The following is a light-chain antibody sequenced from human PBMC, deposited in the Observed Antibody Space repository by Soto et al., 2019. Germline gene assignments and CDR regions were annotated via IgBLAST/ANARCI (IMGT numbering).Light chain of an antibody. CDR2: EVI. Sequence: QSALTQPPSASGSPGQSVTISCTGSSSDVGGYEYVSWYQQHPGKAPKLIIYEVIKRPSGVPDRFSGSKSGNTASLTISGLQAEDEADYYCCSYAGSYTWVFGGGTKVTVL. CDR1: SSDVGGYEY. J-gene: IGLJ3*02. CDR3: CSYAGSYTWV. V-gene: IGLV2-8*01.